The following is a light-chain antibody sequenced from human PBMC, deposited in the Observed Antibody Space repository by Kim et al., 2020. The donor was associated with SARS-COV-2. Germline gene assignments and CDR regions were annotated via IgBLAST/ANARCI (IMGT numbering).Light chain of an antibody. CDR1: QSISTY. Sequence: DIQMTQSPSSLAASVGDRVTIACRASQSISTYLNWYQQKPGKAPKLLIYAASTLQSGVPSRFSGSGSGTDFTLTISSLQPEDFATYYCQQSHSTPLLTFGGGTKL. CDR3: QQSHSTPLLT. CDR2: AAS. V-gene: IGKV1-39*01. J-gene: IGKJ4*01.